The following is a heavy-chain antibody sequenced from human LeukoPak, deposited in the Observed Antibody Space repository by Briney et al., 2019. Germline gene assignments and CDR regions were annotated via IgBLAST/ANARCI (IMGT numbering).Heavy chain of an antibody. CDR3: ARDLLYCSGGSCYRYWYFDL. Sequence: PSETLSLTCTVSGGSISSGGYYWSWIRQPPGKGLEWIGYIYYSGSTNYNPSLKSRVTISVDTSKNQFSLKLSSVTAADTAVYYCARDLLYCSGGSCYRYWYFDLWGRGTLVTVSS. D-gene: IGHD2-15*01. CDR2: IYYSGST. J-gene: IGHJ2*01. CDR1: GGSISSGGYY. V-gene: IGHV4-61*08.